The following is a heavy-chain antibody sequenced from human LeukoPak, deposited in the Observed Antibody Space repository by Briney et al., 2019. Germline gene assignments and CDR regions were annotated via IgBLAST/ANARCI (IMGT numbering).Heavy chain of an antibody. CDR3: ARNIHGSDAFDI. D-gene: IGHD5-12*01. CDR2: IYYSGNT. Sequence: SETLSLTCTVSGGSISSGGYYWSWSRQHPGKGLEWIGYIYYSGNTYYSPSLQSRVTISLDTSKNQFYLKLNSVTAADSAVYYCARNIHGSDAFDIWGQGTMVTVSS. CDR1: GGSISSGGYY. V-gene: IGHV4-31*03. J-gene: IGHJ3*02.